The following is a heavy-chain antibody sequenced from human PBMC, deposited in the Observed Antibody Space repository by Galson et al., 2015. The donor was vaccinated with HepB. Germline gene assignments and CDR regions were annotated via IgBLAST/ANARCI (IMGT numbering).Heavy chain of an antibody. J-gene: IGHJ4*02. D-gene: IGHD3-9*01. CDR1: GYTFTSYG. Sequence: SVKVSCKASGYTFTSYGISWVRQAPGQGLEWMGWISAYNGNTNYAQKLQGRVTMTTDTSTSTAYMELRSLRSDDTAVYYCARRPRGYFDWYPDYWGQGTLVTVSS. CDR2: ISAYNGNT. CDR3: ARRPRGYFDWYPDY. V-gene: IGHV1-18*01.